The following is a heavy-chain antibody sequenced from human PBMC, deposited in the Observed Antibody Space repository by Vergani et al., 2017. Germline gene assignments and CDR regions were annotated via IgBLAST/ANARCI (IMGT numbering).Heavy chain of an antibody. D-gene: IGHD6-19*01. CDR1: GYTFTVYY. Sequence: QVQLVQSGAEVKKPGASVKVSCKASGYTFTVYYMHWVRQAPGQGLEWMGWIYPNSGGTNYAQKFQGRVTMTRDTSISTAYMELSRLRSDDTAMYYCARDQEQWLVSGYYYYMDVWGKGTTVTVSS. CDR3: ARDQEQWLVSGYYYYMDV. J-gene: IGHJ6*03. CDR2: IYPNSGGT. V-gene: IGHV1-2*02.